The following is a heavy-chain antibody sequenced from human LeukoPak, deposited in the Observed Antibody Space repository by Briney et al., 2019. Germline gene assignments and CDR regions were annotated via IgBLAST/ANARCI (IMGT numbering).Heavy chain of an antibody. CDR2: IYHSGST. D-gene: IGHD2-2*01. CDR1: GGSISSGGYS. CDR3: ARGYCSSTSCYFDY. J-gene: IGHJ4*02. Sequence: SETLSLTCAVSGGSISSGGYSWSWIRQPPGKGLEWIGYIYHSGSTYYNPSLRSRVTISVDRSKNQFSLKLSSVTAADTAVYYCARGYCSSTSCYFDYWGQGTLVTVSS. V-gene: IGHV4-30-2*01.